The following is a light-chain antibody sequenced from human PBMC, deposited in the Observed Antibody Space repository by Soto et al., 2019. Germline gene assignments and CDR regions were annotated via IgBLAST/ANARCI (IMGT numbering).Light chain of an antibody. CDR1: QSVNIY. J-gene: IGKJ2*02. CDR2: DAS. Sequence: IRVSKSPAALSLSTGDRATISCRASQSVNIYLAWYQQKPGKDPQLLIYDASSLDSGVPSRFTGSGSGTDFTLTISSLQSEDFGRYYCPHCASMPRTFGDGTKLDIK. CDR3: PHCASMPRT. V-gene: IGKV1-39*01.